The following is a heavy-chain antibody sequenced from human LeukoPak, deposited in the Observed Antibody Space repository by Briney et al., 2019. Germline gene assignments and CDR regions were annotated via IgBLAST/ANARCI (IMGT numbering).Heavy chain of an antibody. Sequence: SVKVSCKTSGGTFNNSAISWVRQAPGQGLEGLGGIMPLFGTAGYAQKFQGRVTITKDESTRTVYLELTSLTSDDTAVYYCARDVHGDYGSGWFDPWGQGTLVSVSS. CDR3: ARDVHGDYGSGWFDP. D-gene: IGHD4-17*01. CDR1: GGTFNNSA. CDR2: IMPLFGTA. V-gene: IGHV1-69*05. J-gene: IGHJ5*02.